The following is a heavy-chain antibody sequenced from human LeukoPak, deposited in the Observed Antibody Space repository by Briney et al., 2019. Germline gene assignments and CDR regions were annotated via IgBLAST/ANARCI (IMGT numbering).Heavy chain of an antibody. CDR3: ARGRRDGYNCDY. Sequence: SETLSLTCTVSGGSISSYYWSWIRQPPGKGLEWIGYIYYSGSTNYNPSLKSRVTISVDTSKNQFSLKPSSVTAADTAVYYCARGRRDGYNCDYWGQGTLVTVSS. V-gene: IGHV4-59*01. CDR2: IYYSGST. CDR1: GGSISSYY. J-gene: IGHJ4*02. D-gene: IGHD5-24*01.